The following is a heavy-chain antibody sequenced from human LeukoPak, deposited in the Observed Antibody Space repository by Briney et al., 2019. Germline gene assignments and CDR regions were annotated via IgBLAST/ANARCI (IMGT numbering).Heavy chain of an antibody. CDR3: ARDRAVATMYFDY. V-gene: IGHV3-11*01. D-gene: IGHD5-12*01. CDR1: GFTFSEYY. Sequence: GALRLSCAASGFTFSEYYLSWIRPAPGKGLEWVSYISSSGSTIYYADSVKGRFTISRDNAKNSLYLQMNSLRAEDTAVYYCARDRAVATMYFDYWGQGTLVTVSS. CDR2: ISSSGSTI. J-gene: IGHJ4*02.